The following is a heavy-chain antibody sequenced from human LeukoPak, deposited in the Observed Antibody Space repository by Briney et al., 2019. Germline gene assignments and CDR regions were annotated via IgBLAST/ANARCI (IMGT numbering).Heavy chain of an antibody. CDR3: AELGITMIGGV. Sequence: GGSLRLSCAASGFTFSSYSMNWVRQAPGKGLEWVSYISSSGSTIYYADSVKGRFTISRDNAKNSLYLQMNSLRAEDTAVYYCAELGITMIGGVWGKGTTVTIAS. V-gene: IGHV3-48*04. CDR2: ISSSGSTI. D-gene: IGHD3-10*02. J-gene: IGHJ6*04. CDR1: GFTFSSYS.